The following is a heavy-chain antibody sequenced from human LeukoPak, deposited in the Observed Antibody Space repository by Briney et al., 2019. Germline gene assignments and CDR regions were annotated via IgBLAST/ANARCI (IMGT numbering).Heavy chain of an antibody. CDR2: IGTSSSYI. J-gene: IGHJ4*02. V-gene: IGHV3-21*01. CDR1: GFIFSTYS. D-gene: IGHD3-3*01. CDR3: ARGGVWQAFWSGNSDY. Sequence: GGSLRLSCAASGFIFSTYSMNWVRQAPGKGLEWVSSIGTSSSYIYYADSVKGRFTISRDSAKNSLYLQMNSLRAEDTAVYYCARGGVWQAFWSGNSDYWGQGTLVTVSS.